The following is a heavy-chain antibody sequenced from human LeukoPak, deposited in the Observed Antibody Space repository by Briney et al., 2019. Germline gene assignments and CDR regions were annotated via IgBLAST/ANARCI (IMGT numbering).Heavy chain of an antibody. J-gene: IGHJ4*02. CDR2: IKQDGSEK. CDR1: GFTLSSYW. V-gene: IGHV3-7*01. Sequence: GGSLRLSCAASGFTLSSYWMSWVRQAPGKGLEWVANIKQDGSEKYYVDSVKGRFTISRDNAKNSLYLQMNRLRVEDTAVYYCAIPEGATDYWGQGTLVTVSS. D-gene: IGHD1-26*01. CDR3: AIPEGATDY.